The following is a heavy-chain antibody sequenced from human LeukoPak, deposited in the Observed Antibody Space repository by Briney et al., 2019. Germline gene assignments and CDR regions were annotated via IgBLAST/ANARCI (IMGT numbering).Heavy chain of an antibody. Sequence: ASVTVSCKASGYTFTSYGISWVRQAPGQGLEWMGWISAYNGNTNYAQKLQGRVTMTTDTSTSTAYMELRSLRSDDTAVYYCARTALYCSSSSCYRDYWGQGTLVTVSS. CDR1: GYTFTSYG. CDR3: ARTALYCSSSSCYRDY. CDR2: ISAYNGNT. J-gene: IGHJ4*02. V-gene: IGHV1-18*01. D-gene: IGHD2-2*01.